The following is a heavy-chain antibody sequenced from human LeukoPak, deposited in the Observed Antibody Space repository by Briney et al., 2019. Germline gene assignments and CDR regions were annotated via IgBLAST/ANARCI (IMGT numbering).Heavy chain of an antibody. CDR1: GGSISSGGYY. J-gene: IGHJ6*02. V-gene: IGHV4-31*03. Sequence: SETLSLTCTVSGGSISSGGYYWSWIRQHPGKGLECIGYIYYSERTYYNPSLKSRVTISVDTSKNQFSLKLSSVIAADTAVYYCARASYCSGGSCDSGGMDVWGQGTTVTVSS. D-gene: IGHD2-15*01. CDR2: IYYSERT. CDR3: ARASYCSGGSCDSGGMDV.